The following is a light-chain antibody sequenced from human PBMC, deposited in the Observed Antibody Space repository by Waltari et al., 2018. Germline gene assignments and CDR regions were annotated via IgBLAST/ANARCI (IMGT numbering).Light chain of an antibody. CDR1: TSDVGSYTL. CDR3: CSYAGNSIYV. CDR2: EVS. V-gene: IGLV2-23*02. J-gene: IGLJ1*01. Sequence: QSALTQPASVSGSPGQSITISCPGTTSDVGSYTLVSWYQHPPGKAPKLIIFEVSERPSGVSNRFSGSKSGNTASLTISGLQAEDEADYHCCSYAGNSIYVFGTGTRVTVL.